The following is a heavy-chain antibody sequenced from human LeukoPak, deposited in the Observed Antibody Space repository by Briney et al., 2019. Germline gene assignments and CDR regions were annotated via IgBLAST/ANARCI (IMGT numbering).Heavy chain of an antibody. CDR2: IYHSGHT. Sequence: SETLSLTCTVSGGSIANYYWSWIRLAPGKGLEWIGYIYHSGHTNYNPSLKSRVTISLDSSKNQFSLSLSSVTAADSALYFCARGSGIPNYYFYYYMDVWGKGTPVTVSS. V-gene: IGHV4-59*01. CDR1: GGSIANYY. D-gene: IGHD6-13*01. J-gene: IGHJ6*03. CDR3: ARGSGIPNYYFYYYMDV.